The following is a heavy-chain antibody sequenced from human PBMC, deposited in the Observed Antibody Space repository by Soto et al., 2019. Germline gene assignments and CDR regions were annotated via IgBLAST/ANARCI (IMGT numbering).Heavy chain of an antibody. Sequence: SETLSLTCTVSGGSISSYYWSWIRQPPGKGLEWIGYIYYSGSTNYNPSLKSRVTISVDTSKNQFSLRLSSVTAADTAVYYCARAPLKVQPDCSSTSCYGLRYYYYMDVWGKGTTVTVSS. CDR1: GGSISSYY. CDR3: ARAPLKVQPDCSSTSCYGLRYYYYMDV. V-gene: IGHV4-59*01. J-gene: IGHJ6*03. D-gene: IGHD2-2*01. CDR2: IYYSGST.